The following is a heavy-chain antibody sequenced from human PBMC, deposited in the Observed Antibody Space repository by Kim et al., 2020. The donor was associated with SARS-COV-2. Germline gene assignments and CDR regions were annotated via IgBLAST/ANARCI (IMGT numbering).Heavy chain of an antibody. J-gene: IGHJ6*01. CDR1: GGSISSSSYY. CDR2: IYYSGST. CDR3: ARDIPYYYDSSGFFYY. D-gene: IGHD3-22*01. V-gene: IGHV4-39*07. Sequence: SETLSLTCTVSGGSISSSSYYWGWIRQPPGKGLEWIGSIYYSGSTYYNPSLKSRVTISVDTSKNQFSLKLSSVTAADTAVYYCARDIPYYYDSSGFFYY.